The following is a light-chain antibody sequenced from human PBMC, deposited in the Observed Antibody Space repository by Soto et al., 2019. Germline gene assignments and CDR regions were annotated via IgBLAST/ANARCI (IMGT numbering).Light chain of an antibody. J-gene: IGLJ3*02. CDR3: AAWDDSLGAWV. V-gene: IGLV1-47*01. CDR2: RSN. CDR1: SSNIGNNY. Sequence: QSALTQPPSASGTPGQRVTISCSGSSSNIGNNYVYWYQHLPGTAPKLLIYRSNQRPSGVPDRFSGSKSGTSASLAISGLRSEDEADYHCAAWDDSLGAWVFGGGTKLTVL.